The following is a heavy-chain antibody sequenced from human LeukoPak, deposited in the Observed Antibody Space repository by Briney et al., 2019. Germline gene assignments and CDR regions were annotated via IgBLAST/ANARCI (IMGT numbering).Heavy chain of an antibody. CDR2: ISYDGSNK. J-gene: IGHJ6*02. V-gene: IGHV3-30*18. CDR1: GFTFSSYG. D-gene: IGHD3-22*01. Sequence: PGRSLRLSCAASGFTFSSYGMHWVRQAPGKGLEWVAVISYDGSNKYYADSVKGRFTISRDNSKNTLYLQMNSLRAEDTAVYYCAKDYLDYYDSSGYSYGMDVWGQGTTVTVSS. CDR3: AKDYLDYYDSSGYSYGMDV.